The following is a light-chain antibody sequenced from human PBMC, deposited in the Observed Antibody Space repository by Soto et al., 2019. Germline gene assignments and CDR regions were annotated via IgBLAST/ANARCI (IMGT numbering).Light chain of an antibody. Sequence: QSVLTQPPSVSAAPGQKVTISCFGSNSNIGRNYVSWYQQLPGTAPKLLIYGNNNRHSGITDRISGSKSGTSATLGITGLQLGDEADYYCATWDNTLSVEVFGGGTKVTVL. CDR1: NSNIGRNY. J-gene: IGLJ3*02. CDR2: GNN. V-gene: IGLV1-51*01. CDR3: ATWDNTLSVEV.